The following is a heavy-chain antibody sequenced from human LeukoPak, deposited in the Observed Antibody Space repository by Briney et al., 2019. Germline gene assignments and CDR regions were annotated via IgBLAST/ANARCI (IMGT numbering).Heavy chain of an antibody. CDR3: ARESSGWSSDY. CDR1: GFTFSSYW. V-gene: IGHV3-7*01. J-gene: IGHJ4*02. Sequence: PGGSLRLSCAVSGFTFSSYWMSWVRQAPGKGLEWVANIKQDGSEKYYVDSVKGRFTISRDNARNSLYLQMNSLRAEDTAVYYCARESSGWSSDYWGQGTLVTVSS. CDR2: IKQDGSEK. D-gene: IGHD6-19*01.